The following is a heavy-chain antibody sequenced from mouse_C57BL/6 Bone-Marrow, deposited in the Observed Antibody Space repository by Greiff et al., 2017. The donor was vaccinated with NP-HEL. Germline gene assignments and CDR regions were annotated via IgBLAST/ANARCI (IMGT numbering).Heavy chain of an antibody. V-gene: IGHV1-81*01. CDR2: IYPRSGNT. J-gene: IGHJ3*01. CDR3: ARKGIYYYGSSYPAWFAY. CDR1: GYTFTSYG. Sequence: QVQLQQSGAELARPGASVKLSCKASGYTFTSYGISWVKQRTGQGLEWIGEIYPRSGNTYYNEKFKGKATLTADKSSSTAYMELRSLTSEDSAVDFCARKGIYYYGSSYPAWFAYWGQGTLVTVSA. D-gene: IGHD1-1*01.